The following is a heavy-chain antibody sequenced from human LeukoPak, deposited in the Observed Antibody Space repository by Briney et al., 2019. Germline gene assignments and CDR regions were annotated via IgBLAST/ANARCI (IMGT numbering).Heavy chain of an antibody. D-gene: IGHD1-26*01. Sequence: ASVKVSCKASGYTFTSYAMHWVRQAPGQRLEWMGWINAGNGNTKYSQEFQGRVTITRDTSASTAYMELSSLRSEDMAVYYCARERIVGATLDAFDIWGQGTMVTVSS. CDR3: ARERIVGATLDAFDI. CDR2: INAGNGNT. V-gene: IGHV1-3*03. CDR1: GYTFTSYA. J-gene: IGHJ3*02.